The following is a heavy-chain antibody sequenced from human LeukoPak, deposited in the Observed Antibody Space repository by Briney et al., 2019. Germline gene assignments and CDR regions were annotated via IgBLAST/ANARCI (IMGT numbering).Heavy chain of an antibody. V-gene: IGHV1-2*02. J-gene: IGHJ4*02. CDR2: INPNSGGT. CDR3: AREGRHCSGGSCYGDY. CDR1: GYIFTDTY. D-gene: IGHD2-15*01. Sequence: ASVKFSCKASGYIFTDTYMYWVRQAPGQGLEWMGWINPNSGGTNYAQRFQGRVTMTRDTSIRTAYMELSRLRSDDTAVYYCAREGRHCSGGSCYGDYWGQGTLVTVSS.